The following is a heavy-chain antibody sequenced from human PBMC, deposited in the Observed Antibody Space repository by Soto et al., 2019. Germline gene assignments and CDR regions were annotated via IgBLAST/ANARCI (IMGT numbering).Heavy chain of an antibody. CDR1: GFTFDDYA. J-gene: IGHJ4*02. V-gene: IGHV3-9*01. CDR2: ISWNSGSI. CDR3: AKDELHLGELSTAFDY. Sequence: SLRLSCAASGFTFDDYAMHWVRQAPGKGLEWVSGISWNSGSIGYADSVKGRFTISRDNAKNSLYLQMNSLRAEDTALYYCAKDELHLGELSTAFDYWGQGTLVTVSS. D-gene: IGHD3-16*02.